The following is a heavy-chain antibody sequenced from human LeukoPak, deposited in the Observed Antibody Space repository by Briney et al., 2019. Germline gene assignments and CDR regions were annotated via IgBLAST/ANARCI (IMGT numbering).Heavy chain of an antibody. CDR3: ARSNSPSRFDP. CDR2: VYYSGST. J-gene: IGHJ5*02. CDR1: GGSIRSYF. V-gene: IGHV4-59*08. D-gene: IGHD2/OR15-2a*01. Sequence: PSETLSLTCTVSGGSIRSYFWSWIRQPPGKGLEWIGYVYYSGSTNYNPSLKSRVTISVDTSKKQFSLKLSSVTAADTAVYYCARSNSPSRFDPWGQGTLVTVSS.